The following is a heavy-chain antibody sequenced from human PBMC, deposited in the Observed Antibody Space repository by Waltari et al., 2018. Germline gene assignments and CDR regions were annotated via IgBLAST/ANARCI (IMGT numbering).Heavy chain of an antibody. CDR1: GFTFNNYW. V-gene: IGHV3-74*03. CDR3: ARGGLAGATPDY. D-gene: IGHD1-26*01. J-gene: IGHJ4*02. Sequence: EVRLVESGGGLVQPGGSLRLSCAASGFTFNNYWIHWVRHAPGKGLGWVEYVNNEVPHTAYVDAVKGRFTASRDNAKNTLYLQMNSLRVEDTAVYYCARGGLAGATPDYWGQGTLVTVSS. CDR2: VNNEVPHT.